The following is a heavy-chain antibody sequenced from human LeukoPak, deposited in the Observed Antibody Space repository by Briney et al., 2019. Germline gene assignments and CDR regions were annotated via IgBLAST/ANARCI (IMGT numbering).Heavy chain of an antibody. D-gene: IGHD3-10*01. J-gene: IGHJ4*02. CDR3: ATYTQSGAQGISDY. V-gene: IGHV1-46*01. CDR1: GYTFTNFY. CDR2: IHPSDGDT. Sequence: GASVTVSCKASGYTFTNFYMHWVRQAPGQGLEWTGLIHPSDGDTKYAQEFQDRVTMTRDTSTSTVYMELSSLRFEDTAVYYCATYTQSGAQGISDYWGQGTLVTVSS.